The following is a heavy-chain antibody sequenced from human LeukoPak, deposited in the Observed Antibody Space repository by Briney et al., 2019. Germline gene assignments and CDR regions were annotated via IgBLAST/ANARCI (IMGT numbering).Heavy chain of an antibody. CDR1: GGSISGHY. D-gene: IGHD1-26*01. V-gene: IGHV4-59*11. Sequence: SETLSLTCTVSGGSISGHYWSWIRQPPGKGLEWIGYIYYSGSTNYNPSLKSRVTISVDTSKNQFSLKLSSVTAADTAVYYCARDNSVGDTAWWFDPWGQGTLVTVSS. J-gene: IGHJ5*02. CDR3: ARDNSVGDTAWWFDP. CDR2: IYYSGST.